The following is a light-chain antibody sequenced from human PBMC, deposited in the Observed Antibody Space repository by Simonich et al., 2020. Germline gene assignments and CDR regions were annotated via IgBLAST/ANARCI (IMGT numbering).Light chain of an antibody. CDR2: DVS. CDR3: SSYTSSSIVV. Sequence: QSALTQPAPVSGSPGQSITISGTGTSSDVGGYNYVSWYQQQPGKAPKLMIYDVSKRPSGVSNRLSGSKSGNTASLTISGLQADDEADYYCSSYTSSSIVVFGGGTKLTVL. CDR1: SSDVGGYNY. V-gene: IGLV2-14*01. J-gene: IGLJ2*01.